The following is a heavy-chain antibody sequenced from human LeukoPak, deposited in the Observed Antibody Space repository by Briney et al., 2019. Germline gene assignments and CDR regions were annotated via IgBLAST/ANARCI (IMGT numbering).Heavy chain of an antibody. CDR3: AREHYYPKGLFDY. V-gene: IGHV3-30-3*01. CDR1: GFTFSSYA. J-gene: IGHJ4*02. D-gene: IGHD3-10*01. Sequence: GGSLRLSCAASGFTFSSYAMHWVRQAPGKGLEWVAVISYDGSNKYYADSVKGRFTISRDNSKNTLYLQMNSPRAEDTAVYYCAREHYYPKGLFDYWGQGTLVTVSS. CDR2: ISYDGSNK.